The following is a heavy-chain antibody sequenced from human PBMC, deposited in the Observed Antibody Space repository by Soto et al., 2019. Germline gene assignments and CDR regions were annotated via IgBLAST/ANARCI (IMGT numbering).Heavy chain of an antibody. D-gene: IGHD3-10*01. CDR2: IYYSGTT. J-gene: IGHJ3*01. Sequence: SETLSLTCTVSSGSIGTYFWSWIRQPPGKGLEWIGYIYYSGTTNYNPSLKSRVTILLDTSKNQFSLRLSSVTAADTAVYYCAGGRGGTYGAFDFWGQGTLVTVSS. CDR3: AGGRGGTYGAFDF. CDR1: SGSIGTYF. V-gene: IGHV4-59*01.